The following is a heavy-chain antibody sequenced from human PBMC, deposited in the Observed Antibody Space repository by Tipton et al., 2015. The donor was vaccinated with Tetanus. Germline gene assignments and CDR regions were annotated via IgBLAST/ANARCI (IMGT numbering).Heavy chain of an antibody. CDR1: GFRFSYSG. CDR2: IAFDGRNE. D-gene: IGHD2-15*01. Sequence: SLRLSCAASGFRFSYSGMHWVRQAPGKGLEWVAVIAFDGRNERYADSVKGRFIISRDNSKYTLYLQMNSLRPEDTAVYYCAKEFQRARIRFFDSWGQGTQVTASS. J-gene: IGHJ4*02. V-gene: IGHV3-30*18. CDR3: AKEFQRARIRFFDS.